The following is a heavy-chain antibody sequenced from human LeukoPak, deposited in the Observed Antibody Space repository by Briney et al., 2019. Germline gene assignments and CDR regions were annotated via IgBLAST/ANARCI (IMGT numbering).Heavy chain of an antibody. Sequence: PSETLSLTCTVSGGSISSGDYYWSWIRQPPGKGLEWIGYIYYSGSTYYNPSLKSRVTISVDTSKNQFSLKLSSVTAADTAVYYYARKFWFGESLDYWGQGTLVTVSS. J-gene: IGHJ4*02. CDR3: ARKFWFGESLDY. D-gene: IGHD3-10*01. V-gene: IGHV4-30-4*01. CDR1: GGSISSGDYY. CDR2: IYYSGST.